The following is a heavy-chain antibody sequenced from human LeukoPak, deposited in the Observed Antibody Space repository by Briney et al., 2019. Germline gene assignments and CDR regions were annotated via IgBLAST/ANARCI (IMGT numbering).Heavy chain of an antibody. CDR2: INPSGGST. D-gene: IGHD1-26*01. Sequence: ASVKVSCKASGYTFTSYYMHWVRQALGQGLEWMGIINPSGGSTGYAQKFQGRVTMTRDTSTSTYYMELSSLRSEDTAVYYCARPVGATTKSYYFDYWGQGTLVTVSS. CDR1: GYTFTSYY. J-gene: IGHJ4*02. CDR3: ARPVGATTKSYYFDY. V-gene: IGHV1-46*01.